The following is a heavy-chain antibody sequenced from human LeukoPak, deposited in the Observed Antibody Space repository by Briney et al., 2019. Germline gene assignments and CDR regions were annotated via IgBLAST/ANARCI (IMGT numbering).Heavy chain of an antibody. CDR1: GDTFSTYW. D-gene: IGHD6-13*01. J-gene: IGHJ4*02. CDR2: IYPGDSDT. Sequence: GESLKISCKGFGDTFSTYWIAWVRQMPGKGPEWMGIIYPGDSDTRYSPSFQGQVTISADKSISTAYLQWSSLKASDTAMYYCARRDPAAGFFDYWGQGTLVTVSS. CDR3: ARRDPAAGFFDY. V-gene: IGHV5-51*01.